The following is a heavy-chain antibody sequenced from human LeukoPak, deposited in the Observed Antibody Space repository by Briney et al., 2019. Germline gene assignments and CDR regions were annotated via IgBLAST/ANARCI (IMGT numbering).Heavy chain of an antibody. CDR1: GFTFSNYA. CDR3: ARDDYGDYGLLDF. D-gene: IGHD4-17*01. V-gene: IGHV3-30-3*01. J-gene: IGHJ4*02. Sequence: PGWSLRLSCAASGFTFSNYAMHWVRQAPGKGLEWVAVISYDASNKYYADSVKGRFTISRDNSKNTLYLQMNSLRSEDTAVYYCARDDYGDYGLLDFWGQGTLVTVSS. CDR2: ISYDASNK.